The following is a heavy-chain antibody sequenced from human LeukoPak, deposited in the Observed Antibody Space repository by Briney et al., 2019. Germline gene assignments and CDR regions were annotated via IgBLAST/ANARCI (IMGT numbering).Heavy chain of an antibody. J-gene: IGHJ6*03. V-gene: IGHV4-34*01. D-gene: IGHD3-22*01. CDR3: ARGRQDVNMILVVMAGVSYYLDV. CDR1: GGSFSDNY. CDR2: MSPSGSS. Sequence: SETLSLTCAVYGGSFSDNYWTWIRQTPGKGLEWIGEMSPSGSSNYNPSLKSRVTISVDTSRNQFSLKLSSVTAADTAVYYCARGRQDVNMILVVMAGVSYYLDVWSKGTTVTVS.